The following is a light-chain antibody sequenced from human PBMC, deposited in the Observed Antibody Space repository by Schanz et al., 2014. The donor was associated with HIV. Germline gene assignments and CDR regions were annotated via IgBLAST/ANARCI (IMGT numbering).Light chain of an antibody. CDR1: QSISDW. CDR3: LQHNTYPLS. V-gene: IGKV1-5*01. J-gene: IGKJ5*01. Sequence: DIQMIQVPSTLSASIGDRVTITCRASQSISDWLAWYQQKPGKAPKLLIFGASGLQGGVPSRFSGSGSGTDFTLTISSLQPDDFASYYCLQHNTYPLSFGQGTRLDIK. CDR2: GAS.